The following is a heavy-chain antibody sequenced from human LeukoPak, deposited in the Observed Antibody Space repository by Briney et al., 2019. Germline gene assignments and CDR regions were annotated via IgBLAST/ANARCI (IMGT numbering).Heavy chain of an antibody. CDR2: IRQDGSQK. CDR1: GFTFSSYW. V-gene: IGHV3-7*03. Sequence: GGSLRLSCAASGFTFSSYWMSWVRQAPGKGLEWVATIRQDGSQKYYVDSVKGRFTISRDNAKNSLYLQMNSLRAEDSAVYYCAKREDYYGSGPFDYWGQGTLVTVSS. J-gene: IGHJ4*02. CDR3: AKREDYYGSGPFDY. D-gene: IGHD3-10*01.